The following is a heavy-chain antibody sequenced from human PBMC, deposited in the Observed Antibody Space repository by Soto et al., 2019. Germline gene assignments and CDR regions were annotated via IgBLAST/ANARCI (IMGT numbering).Heavy chain of an antibody. D-gene: IGHD3-22*01. Sequence: SVKVSCKASGFTFTSSAVQWGRQARGQRVEGIGWIVVGSGNTNYAQKFQERVTITSDMSTSTAYMELSSLSSEDTAVYSCAACLTPVYSYDNSGPLNPYYSYYGMDVWGQGTTVTVSS. CDR3: AACLTPVYSYDNSGPLNPYYSYYGMDV. V-gene: IGHV1-58*01. J-gene: IGHJ6*02. CDR1: GFTFTSSA. CDR2: IVVGSGNT.